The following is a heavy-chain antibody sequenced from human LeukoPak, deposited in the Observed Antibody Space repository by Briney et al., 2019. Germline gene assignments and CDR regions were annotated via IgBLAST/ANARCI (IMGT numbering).Heavy chain of an antibody. CDR3: AKGPSAYCSGGSCYVSY. J-gene: IGHJ4*02. Sequence: GGSLRLSCAASGFTFSNYAMSWVRQAPGKGLEWVSAVSGSGSNTDYADAAKGRFTISRDNSKHTLYLQMNSLRVEDTAVYYCAKGPSAYCSGGSCYVSYWGQGTLVTVSS. CDR1: GFTFSNYA. CDR2: VSGSGSNT. V-gene: IGHV3-23*01. D-gene: IGHD2-15*01.